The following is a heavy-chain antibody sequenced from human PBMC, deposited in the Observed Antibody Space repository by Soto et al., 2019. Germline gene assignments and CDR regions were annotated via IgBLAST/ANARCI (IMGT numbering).Heavy chain of an antibody. V-gene: IGHV3-30*18. J-gene: IGHJ3*02. CDR3: AKGSRWELPGNDAFDI. Sequence: QVQLVESGGGVVQPGRSLRLSCAASGFTFSSYGMHWVRQAPGKGLEWVAVISYDGSNKYYADSVKGRFTISRDNPKNTLYLQLNSLRAEDTAVYYCAKGSRWELPGNDAFDIWGQGTMVTVSS. CDR2: ISYDGSNK. D-gene: IGHD1-26*01. CDR1: GFTFSSYG.